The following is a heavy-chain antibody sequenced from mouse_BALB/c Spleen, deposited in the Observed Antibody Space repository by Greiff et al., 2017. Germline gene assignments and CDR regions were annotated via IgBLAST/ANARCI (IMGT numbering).Heavy chain of an antibody. CDR1: GFTFSSYG. V-gene: IGHV5-6-3*01. Sequence: EVQRVESGGGLVQPGGSLKLSCAASGFTFSSYGMSWVRQTPDKRLELVATINSNGGSTYYPDSVKGRFTISRDNAKNTLYLQMSSLKSEDTAMYYCARPVNYYGSSYWYFDVWGAGTTVTVSS. CDR2: INSNGGST. D-gene: IGHD1-1*01. J-gene: IGHJ1*01. CDR3: ARPVNYYGSSYWYFDV.